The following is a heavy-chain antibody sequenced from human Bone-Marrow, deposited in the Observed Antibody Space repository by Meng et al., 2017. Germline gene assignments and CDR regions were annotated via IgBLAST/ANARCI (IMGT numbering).Heavy chain of an antibody. D-gene: IGHD1-26*01. CDR2: ISGSGGST. J-gene: IGHJ5*02. CDR1: GFTFGSYA. V-gene: IGHV3-23*04. Sequence: VEGEVSGGGLVPPGRCLVLSWAASGFTFGSYAMSWVRQAPGKGLEWVSAISGSGGSTYYADSVKRRFTISRDNSKNTLYLQMNSLRAEDTAVYYCAKGGAVNWFDPWGQGTLVTVSS. CDR3: AKGGAVNWFDP.